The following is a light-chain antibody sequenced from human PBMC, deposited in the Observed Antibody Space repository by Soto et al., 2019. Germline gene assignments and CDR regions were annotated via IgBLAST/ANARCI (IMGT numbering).Light chain of an antibody. CDR2: AAS. Sequence: DIQMTHSPSSLSASVGDRVTITCRASQTISNYLNWYQQKPGKAPELLIYAASILQGGVPSRFSGSGSGKDFTLTVNSLRPEDCAIYYCKQTYRPPWTFGFGNKVDIX. CDR3: KQTYRPPWT. V-gene: IGKV1-39*01. J-gene: IGKJ1*01. CDR1: QTISNY.